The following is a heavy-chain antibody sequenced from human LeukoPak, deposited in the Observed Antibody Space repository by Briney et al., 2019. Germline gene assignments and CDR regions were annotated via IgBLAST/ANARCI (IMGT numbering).Heavy chain of an antibody. J-gene: IGHJ4*02. CDR2: ISAYNGNT. Sequence: GASVKVSCKASGYTFTSYGISWVRQAPGQGLEWMGWISAYNGNTNYAQKLQGRVTMTTDTSTSTAYMELRSLRSDDTAVYYCAREIIDYDFWSGYDYWGQGTQVTVSS. D-gene: IGHD3-3*01. CDR1: GYTFTSYG. CDR3: AREIIDYDFWSGYDY. V-gene: IGHV1-18*01.